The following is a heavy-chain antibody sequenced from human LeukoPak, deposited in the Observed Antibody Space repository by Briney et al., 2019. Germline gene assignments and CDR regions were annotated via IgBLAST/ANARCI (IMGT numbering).Heavy chain of an antibody. J-gene: IGHJ4*02. CDR3: AKEYSGYDFDY. CDR2: IWNDGSKK. CDR1: GFSFSTFG. Sequence: GGSLRLSCAASGFSFSTFGMHWARRAPGKGLEWVAVIWNDGSKKFYAESVKGRFTISRDNSQNTLYLQMDSLRAEDTALYYCAKEYSGYDFDYWGQGTLVTVSS. V-gene: IGHV3-33*06. D-gene: IGHD5-12*01.